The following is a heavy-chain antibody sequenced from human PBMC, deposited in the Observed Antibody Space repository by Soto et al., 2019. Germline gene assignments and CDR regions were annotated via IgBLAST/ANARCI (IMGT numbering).Heavy chain of an antibody. D-gene: IGHD1-26*01. V-gene: IGHV3-49*04. Sequence: GGALRLSCTASGFTFGEYAMSWVRQAPGNGLEWVGFIRSKAYGGTTEYAASVKVRFTISRDYSKSIAYLQMNSLRAEDTAVYHCARVGWELLLDYFDYWGQGSLVTVSS. J-gene: IGHJ4*02. CDR2: IRSKAYGGTT. CDR1: GFTFGEYA. CDR3: ARVGWELLLDYFDY.